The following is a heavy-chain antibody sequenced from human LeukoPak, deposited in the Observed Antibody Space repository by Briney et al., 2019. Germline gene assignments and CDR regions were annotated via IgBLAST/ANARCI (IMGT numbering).Heavy chain of an antibody. D-gene: IGHD1-26*01. CDR2: IIPILGIA. J-gene: IGHJ5*02. CDR1: GGTFSSYA. V-gene: IGHV1-69*04. Sequence: ASVKVSCKASGGTFSSYAISWVRQAPGQGLEWMGRIIPILGIANYAQKFQGRVTMTRNTSISTAYMELSSLRSEDTAVYYCARGTLGANWFDPWGQGTLVTVSS. CDR3: ARGTLGANWFDP.